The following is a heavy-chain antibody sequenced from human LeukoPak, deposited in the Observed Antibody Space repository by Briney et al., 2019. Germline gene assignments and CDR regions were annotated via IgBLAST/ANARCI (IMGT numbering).Heavy chain of an antibody. Sequence: PGGSLRLSCAASGFTFSSYSMNWVRQAPGKGLEWVSSISSSSSYIYYADSVKGRFTITRDNAKNSLYLQMNSLRAEDTAVYYCARALSPHVVWGSYRPAFDIWGQGTMVTVSS. V-gene: IGHV3-21*01. D-gene: IGHD3-16*02. J-gene: IGHJ3*02. CDR1: GFTFSSYS. CDR2: ISSSSSYI. CDR3: ARALSPHVVWGSYRPAFDI.